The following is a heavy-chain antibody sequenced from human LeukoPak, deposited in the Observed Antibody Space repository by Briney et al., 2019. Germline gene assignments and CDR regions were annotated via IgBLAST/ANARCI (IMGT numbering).Heavy chain of an antibody. Sequence: GGSLRLSCAASGFTFSSYSMNWVRQAPGKGLEWVSSISSSSSYIYYADSVKGRFTISRDNAKNSLYLQMNSLRAEDTAVYYCAREGDYDSSGYYRGNDYWGQGTLVTVSS. CDR1: GFTFSSYS. V-gene: IGHV3-21*01. J-gene: IGHJ4*02. D-gene: IGHD3-22*01. CDR2: ISSSSSYI. CDR3: AREGDYDSSGYYRGNDY.